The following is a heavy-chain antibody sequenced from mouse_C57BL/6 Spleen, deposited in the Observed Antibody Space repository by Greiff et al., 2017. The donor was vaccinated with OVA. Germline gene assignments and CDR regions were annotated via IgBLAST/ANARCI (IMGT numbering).Heavy chain of an antibody. Sequence: QVQLQQPGAELVKPGASVKMSCKASGYTFTSYWITWVKQRPGQGLEWIGDIYPGSGSTNYNEKFKSKATLTVDTSSSPAYMQLSSLTSEDSAVYYCARRGGYGPLRGYWYFDVWGTGTTVTVSS. CDR1: GYTFTSYW. D-gene: IGHD2-10*02. CDR2: IYPGSGST. J-gene: IGHJ1*03. V-gene: IGHV1-55*01. CDR3: ARRGGYGPLRGYWYFDV.